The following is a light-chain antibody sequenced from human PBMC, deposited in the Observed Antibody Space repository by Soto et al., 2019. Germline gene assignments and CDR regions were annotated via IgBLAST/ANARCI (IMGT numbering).Light chain of an antibody. J-gene: IGKJ4*01. CDR1: EAISSH. Sequence: AIRMTQSPSSFSASTGDKVTITCRASEAISSHLAWYQQKPGRAPNLLIYAASTLQSGVPSRFIGSGSGADFTLTIDCLQSEDFATYYCQQYYTFPLTFGGGTRLEIK. CDR2: AAS. CDR3: QQYYTFPLT. V-gene: IGKV1-8*01.